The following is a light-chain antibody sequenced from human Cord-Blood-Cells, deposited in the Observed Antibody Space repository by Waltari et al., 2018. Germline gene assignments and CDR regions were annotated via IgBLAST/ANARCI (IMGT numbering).Light chain of an antibody. CDR2: EGS. Sequence: QAALTQPASVSGSPGQSITISGTGTSSDVGSYNLFPWYQQHPGKAPKLMIYEGSKRPSGVSNRFSGSKSGNTASLTISGLQAEDEADYYCCSYAGSSTPYVFGTGTKVTVL. CDR1: SSDVGSYNL. V-gene: IGLV2-23*01. J-gene: IGLJ1*01. CDR3: CSYAGSSTPYV.